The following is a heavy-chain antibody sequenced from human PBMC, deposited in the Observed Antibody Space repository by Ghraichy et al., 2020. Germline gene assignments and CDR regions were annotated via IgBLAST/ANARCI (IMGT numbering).Heavy chain of an antibody. V-gene: IGHV3-21*01. J-gene: IGHJ5*02. CDR2: ISSSSSYI. CDR1: GFTFSSYS. CDR3: ARDPNDILTGYSLGWFDP. Sequence: SCAASGFTFSSYSMNWVRQAPGKGLEWVSSISSSSSYIYYADSVKGRFTISRDNAKNSLYLQMNSLRAEDTAVYYCARDPNDILTGYSLGWFDPWGQGTLVTVSS. D-gene: IGHD3-9*01.